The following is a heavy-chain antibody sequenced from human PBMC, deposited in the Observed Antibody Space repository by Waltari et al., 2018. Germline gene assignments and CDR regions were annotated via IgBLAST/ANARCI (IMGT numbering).Heavy chain of an antibody. V-gene: IGHV3-23*01. CDR2: ISGSGGST. CDR1: GFTFSSYA. J-gene: IGHJ3*02. CDR3: AKDCSGGSCYSAGAFDI. Sequence: EVQLLESGGGLVQPGGSLRLSCAASGFTFSSYAMSWVRQAPGKGLEWVSAISGSGGSTYDADSVKGRVTIARDNSKNTLYLQMNSLRVEDTAVYYYAKDCSGGSCYSAGAFDIWGQGTMVTVSS. D-gene: IGHD2-15*01.